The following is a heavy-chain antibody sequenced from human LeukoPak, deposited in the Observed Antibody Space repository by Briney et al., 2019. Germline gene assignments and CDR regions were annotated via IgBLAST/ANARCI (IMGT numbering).Heavy chain of an antibody. D-gene: IGHD4-17*01. CDR1: GGTFSSYA. CDR3: AKVGAYGDYGAYYYYGMDV. J-gene: IGHJ6*02. V-gene: IGHV1-69*04. Sequence: ASVKVSCKASGGTFSSYAISWVRQAPGQGLEWMGRIIPILGIANYAQKFQGRVTITADKSTSTAYMELSSLRSEDTAVYYCAKVGAYGDYGAYYYYGMDVWGQGTTVTVSS. CDR2: IIPILGIA.